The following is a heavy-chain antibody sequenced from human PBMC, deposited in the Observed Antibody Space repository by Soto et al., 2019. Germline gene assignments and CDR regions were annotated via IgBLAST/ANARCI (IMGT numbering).Heavy chain of an antibody. D-gene: IGHD3-22*01. J-gene: IGHJ4*02. CDR3: SRGLSYFDSSAYFDY. CDR1: GGSFSGYY. Sequence: SETLSLTCAVYGGSFSGYYWNWIRQPPGRGLEWIGEINHSGSTNYNPSLKSRVTISVDTSKNQFSLRLTSVTAADTAVYYCSRGLSYFDSSAYFDYWGQGILVTVSS. V-gene: IGHV4-34*01. CDR2: INHSGST.